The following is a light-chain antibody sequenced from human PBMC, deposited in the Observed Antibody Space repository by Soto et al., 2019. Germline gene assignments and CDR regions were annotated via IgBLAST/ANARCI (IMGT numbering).Light chain of an antibody. Sequence: SSELTQPPSVSVSPGQTASVTCSGEKLGDKYACWYQQKPGQSPVLVIYKDNKRPSGIPERFSGSNSGNTATLTISGTQAMDEADYYCQAWDSSSVVFGGGTKLTVL. CDR1: KLGDKY. V-gene: IGLV3-1*01. CDR3: QAWDSSSVV. J-gene: IGLJ2*01. CDR2: KDN.